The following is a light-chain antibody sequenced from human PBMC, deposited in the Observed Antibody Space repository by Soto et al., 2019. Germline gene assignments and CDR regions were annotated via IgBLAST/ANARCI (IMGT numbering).Light chain of an antibody. CDR1: QSVSSTY. V-gene: IGKV3-20*01. J-gene: IGKJ2*01. Sequence: IVLTQSPGSLSWSPGERATLSCRASQSVSSTYLAWYQQKPGQAPRLLIYGASSRETGIPDTFSGSGSGKDFPLTISRLEPEDFAVYYCQQYDRAPYTIGLVTKVDIX. CDR3: QQYDRAPYT. CDR2: GAS.